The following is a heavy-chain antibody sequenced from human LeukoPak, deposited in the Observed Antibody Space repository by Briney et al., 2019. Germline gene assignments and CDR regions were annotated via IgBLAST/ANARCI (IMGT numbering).Heavy chain of an antibody. CDR1: GFTFSSYG. CDR3: AKGFRDAFDI. V-gene: IGHV3-23*01. J-gene: IGHJ3*02. Sequence: GGSLRLSSAASGFTFSSYGMSWVRQAPGKGLEWVSAISGSGGSTYYADSVKGRFTISRDNSKNTLYLQMNSLRAEDTAVYYCAKGFRDAFDIWGQGTMVTVSS. CDR2: ISGSGGST. D-gene: IGHD2-21*01.